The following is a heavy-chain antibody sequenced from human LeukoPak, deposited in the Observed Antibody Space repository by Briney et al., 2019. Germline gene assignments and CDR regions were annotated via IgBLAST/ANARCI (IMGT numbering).Heavy chain of an antibody. CDR2: IDAYSGNT. D-gene: IGHD3-10*01. J-gene: IGHJ3*02. Sequence: ASVKVSCKASGYTFTTYGVSWVRQAPGQGLEWMGWIDAYSGNTNYVQKFQGRVTMTTDTSTSTAYMELRSLRPDDTAVYYCARDRPGDEAFDIWGQGTTVTVSS. CDR3: ARDRPGDEAFDI. V-gene: IGHV1-18*01. CDR1: GYTFTTYG.